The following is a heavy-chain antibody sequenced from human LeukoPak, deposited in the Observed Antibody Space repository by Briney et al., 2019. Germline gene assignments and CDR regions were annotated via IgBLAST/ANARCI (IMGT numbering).Heavy chain of an antibody. CDR2: ISGSSSYT. Sequence: GGSLRLSCAASGFTFSDYCMSWIRQAPGKGLESVSYISGSSSYTNYEDSVKGRFTISRDNAKNSLYLQMNSLRAEDTAVYYCARIRGYSYGIDYWGQGTLVTVSS. D-gene: IGHD5-18*01. J-gene: IGHJ4*02. CDR1: GFTFSDYC. V-gene: IGHV3-11*03. CDR3: ARIRGYSYGIDY.